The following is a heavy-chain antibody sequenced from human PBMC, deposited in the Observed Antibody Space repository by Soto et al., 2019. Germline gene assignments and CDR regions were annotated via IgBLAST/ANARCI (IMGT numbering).Heavy chain of an antibody. CDR1: GGSISISSYN. Sequence: SETLSLTCTVSGGSISISSYNWGWIRQPPGKGLEWIGSIYYSGSTYYNPSLKSRVTISVDTSKNQFSLKLSSVTAADTAVYYCACIFSGGYGYGFYYYGMDVWGQGTTVTVS. J-gene: IGHJ6*02. V-gene: IGHV4-39*01. CDR2: IYYSGST. CDR3: ACIFSGGYGYGFYYYGMDV. D-gene: IGHD5-18*01.